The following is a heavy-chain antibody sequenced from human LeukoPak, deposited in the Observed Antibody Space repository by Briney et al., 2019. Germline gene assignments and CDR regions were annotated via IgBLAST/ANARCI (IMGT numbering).Heavy chain of an antibody. CDR3: ARDTGVAAAGKYYMDV. Sequence: GGSLRLSCAASGFTFSSYSMNWVRQAPGKGLEWVSYISSSSSTIYYAYSVKGRFTISRDNAKNSLYLQMNSLRAEDTAVYYCARDTGVAAAGKYYMDVWGKGTTVTVSS. V-gene: IGHV3-48*01. J-gene: IGHJ6*03. CDR2: ISSSSSTI. CDR1: GFTFSSYS. D-gene: IGHD6-13*01.